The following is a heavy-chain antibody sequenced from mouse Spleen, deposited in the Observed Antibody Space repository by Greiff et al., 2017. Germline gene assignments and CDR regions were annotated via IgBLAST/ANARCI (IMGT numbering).Heavy chain of an antibody. Sequence: QVQLKQPGAELVRPGTSVKLSCKASGYTFTSYWMHWVKQRPGQGLEWIGVIDPSDSYTNYNQKFKGKATLTVDTSSSTAYMQLSSLTSEDSAVYYCARSDTTVVADWGQGTLVTVSA. D-gene: IGHD1-1*01. V-gene: IGHV1-59*01. J-gene: IGHJ3*01. CDR3: ARSDTTVVAD. CDR1: GYTFTSYW. CDR2: IDPSDSYT.